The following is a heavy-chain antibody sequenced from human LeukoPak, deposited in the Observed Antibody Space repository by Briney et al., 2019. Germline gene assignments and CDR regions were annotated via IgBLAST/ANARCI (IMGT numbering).Heavy chain of an antibody. CDR2: IYHSGST. Sequence: TSETLSLTCAVSGYSISSGYYWGWIRQPPGKGLEWIGSIYHSGSTYYNPSFKSRVTISVDTSKNQFSLKLSSVTAADTAVYYCARGSGIAVAGTNHWFDPWGQGTPVTVSS. V-gene: IGHV4-38-2*01. D-gene: IGHD6-19*01. CDR1: GYSISSGYY. J-gene: IGHJ5*02. CDR3: ARGSGIAVAGTNHWFDP.